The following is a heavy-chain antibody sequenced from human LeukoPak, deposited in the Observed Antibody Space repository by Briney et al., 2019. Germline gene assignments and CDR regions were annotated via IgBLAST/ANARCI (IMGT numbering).Heavy chain of an antibody. D-gene: IGHD6-13*01. Sequence: NPSETLSLTCTVSGGSISSYYWSWIRQPAGKGLEWIGRIYTSGSNNYNPSLKSRVTISVDTSKNQFSLKLSSVTAADTAVYYCARAYGVFFWRAAAGYFDYWGQGTLVTVSS. CDR2: IYTSGSN. CDR1: GGSISSYY. J-gene: IGHJ4*02. V-gene: IGHV4-4*07. CDR3: ARAYGVFFWRAAAGYFDY.